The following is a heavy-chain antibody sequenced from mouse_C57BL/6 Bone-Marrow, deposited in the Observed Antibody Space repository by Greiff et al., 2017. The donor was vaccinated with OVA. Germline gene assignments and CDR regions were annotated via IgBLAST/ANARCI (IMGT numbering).Heavy chain of an antibody. V-gene: IGHV1-81*01. J-gene: IGHJ2*01. CDR3: ATLGPVYFDY. CDR2: IYPRSGNN. D-gene: IGHD4-1*01. CDR1: GYTFTSYG. Sequence: QVQLQQSGAELARPGASVKLSCKASGYTFTSYGISWVKQRTGQGLEWIGEIYPRSGNNYYNEKFKGKATLTADKSSSTAYMELRSLTSEVSAVYFCATLGPVYFDYWVQGTTLTVSS.